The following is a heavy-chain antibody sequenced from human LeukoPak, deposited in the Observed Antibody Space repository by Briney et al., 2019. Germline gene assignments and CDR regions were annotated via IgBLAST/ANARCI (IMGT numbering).Heavy chain of an antibody. V-gene: IGHV3-9*01. CDR3: AKDNRRHYTSGPNPDSLH. J-gene: IGHJ4*02. CDR1: GFTFSSYW. D-gene: IGHD6-19*01. Sequence: GGSLRLSCAASGFTFSSYWMHWVRQPPGKGLEWVSGISWNSGTIDYADSVRGRFTISRDNAKNSLYLQMDSLRVEDTAFYYCAKDNRRHYTSGPNPDSLHWGQGALVTVSS. CDR2: ISWNSGTI.